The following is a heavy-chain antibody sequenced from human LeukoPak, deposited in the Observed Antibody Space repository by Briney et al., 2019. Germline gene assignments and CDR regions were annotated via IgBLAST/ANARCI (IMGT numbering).Heavy chain of an antibody. CDR1: GGSISGDY. Sequence: SETLSLTCTVSGGSISGDYWSWIRQPPGKGLEWIGFIYNGGVTNYNPSLKGQATISVHTSKIQFSLKLSSVTAADTAVYYCARLHYDSSGYYYFDYWGQGTLVTVSS. J-gene: IGHJ4*02. D-gene: IGHD3-22*01. CDR3: ARLHYDSSGYYYFDY. V-gene: IGHV4-59*08. CDR2: IYNGGVT.